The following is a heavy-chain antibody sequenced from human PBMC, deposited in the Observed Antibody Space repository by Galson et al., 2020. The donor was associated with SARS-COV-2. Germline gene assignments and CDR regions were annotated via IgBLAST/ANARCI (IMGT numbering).Heavy chain of an antibody. CDR3: VRDFGVGTGFPSYYFDN. Sequence: GESLKISCAASGFTFDDYAMHWVRQAPGKGLEWVSFISLDGVTTTYSDSVKGRFTLSRDNSKKSLYLQMNSLRTDDTAFYFCVRDFGVGTGFPSYYFDNWGQGTLVTVSS. D-gene: IGHD3-3*01. CDR1: GFTFDDYA. CDR2: ISLDGVTT. V-gene: IGHV3-43*01. J-gene: IGHJ4*02.